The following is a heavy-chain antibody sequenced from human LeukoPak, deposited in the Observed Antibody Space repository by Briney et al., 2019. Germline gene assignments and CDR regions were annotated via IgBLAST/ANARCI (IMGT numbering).Heavy chain of an antibody. D-gene: IGHD3-22*01. CDR2: ISGSGGST. Sequence: GGSLRLSCAASGFTFSSYAMSWVRQAPGKGLEWVSAISGSGGSTYYADSVKGRFTISRDNSKNTLYLQMNSLRAEDTAVYYCAKDHGTVYYYDSSGYYYDYWGQGTLVTVSS. V-gene: IGHV3-23*01. CDR1: GFTFSSYA. CDR3: AKDHGTVYYYDSSGYYYDY. J-gene: IGHJ4*02.